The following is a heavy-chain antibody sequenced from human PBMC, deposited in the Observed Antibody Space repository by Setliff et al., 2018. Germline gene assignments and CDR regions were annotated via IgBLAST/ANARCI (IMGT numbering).Heavy chain of an antibody. CDR3: ARVMGGSYGFSWFDP. D-gene: IGHD1-26*01. CDR1: GGSISSGDYY. V-gene: IGHV4-30-4*08. J-gene: IGHJ5*02. CDR2: IYYSGST. Sequence: SETLSLTCTVSGGSISSGDYYWSWIRQPPGKGLEWIGYIYYSGSTYYNPFLKSRVTISVDTSKNQFSLKLSSVTAADTAVYYCARVMGGSYGFSWFDPWGQGTLVTVSS.